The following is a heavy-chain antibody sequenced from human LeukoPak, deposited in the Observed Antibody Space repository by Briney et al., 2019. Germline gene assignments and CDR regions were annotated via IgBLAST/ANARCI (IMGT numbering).Heavy chain of an antibody. CDR2: IYTTGAT. J-gene: IGHJ5*02. V-gene: IGHV4-4*07. D-gene: IGHD2-8*01. CDR3: ARGTKMVGP. CDR1: GGSIFGHA. Sequence: HSETLTLACTVSGGSIFGHAWIWIRQPAGRGLEWVGRIYTTGATNNNPSLGSRLTMSVDTSRRQFSLKLTSVTAADTAFYYCARGTKMVGPWGQ.